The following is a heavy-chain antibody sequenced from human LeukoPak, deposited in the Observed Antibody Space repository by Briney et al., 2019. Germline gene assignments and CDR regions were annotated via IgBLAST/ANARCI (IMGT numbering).Heavy chain of an antibody. CDR2: IKQDGSEK. D-gene: IGHD3-22*01. CDR3: ARGGYYDSRGAFDY. J-gene: IGHJ4*02. Sequence: GGSLRLSCAASGFTFSSYSMNWVRQAPGKGLEWVANIKQDGSEKYYVDSVKGRFTISRDNAKNSLYLQMNSLRAEDTAVYYCARGGYYDSRGAFDYWGQGTLVTVSS. CDR1: GFTFSSYS. V-gene: IGHV3-7*01.